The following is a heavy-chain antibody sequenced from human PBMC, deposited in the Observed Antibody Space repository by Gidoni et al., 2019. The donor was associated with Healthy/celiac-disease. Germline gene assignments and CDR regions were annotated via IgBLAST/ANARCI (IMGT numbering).Heavy chain of an antibody. J-gene: IGHJ6*02. CDR3: ARGRITIFGVPYYYYYGMDV. CDR1: GYTFTSYD. Sequence: QVQLVQSGAEVKKPGASVKVSCMASGYTFTSYDINWVRQATGQGLEWMGWMNPNSGNTGYAQKFQGRVTMTRNTSISTAYMELSSLRSEDTAVYYCARGRITIFGVPYYYYYGMDVWGQGTTVTVSS. D-gene: IGHD3-3*01. CDR2: MNPNSGNT. V-gene: IGHV1-8*01.